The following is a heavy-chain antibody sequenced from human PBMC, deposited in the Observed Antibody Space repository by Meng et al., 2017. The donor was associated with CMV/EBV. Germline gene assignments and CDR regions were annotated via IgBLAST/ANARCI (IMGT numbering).Heavy chain of an antibody. CDR2: ISSSSSYI. CDR1: GFTCSSYS. V-gene: IGHV3-21*01. J-gene: IGHJ6*02. Sequence: GGSLRLSCAASGFTCSSYSMNWVRQAPGKGLEWVSSISSSSSYIYYADSVKGRFTISRDNAKNSLYLQMNSLRAEDTAVYYCARGKLDPHCSSTSCYDYYYGMDVWGQGTTVTVSS. D-gene: IGHD2-2*01. CDR3: ARGKLDPHCSSTSCYDYYYGMDV.